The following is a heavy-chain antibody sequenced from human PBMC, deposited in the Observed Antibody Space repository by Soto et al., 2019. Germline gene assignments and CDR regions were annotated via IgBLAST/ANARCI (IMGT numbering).Heavy chain of an antibody. CDR3: ATHRYFDWLSHPDYYYYYMDV. V-gene: IGHV1-8*01. CDR1: GYTFTSYD. Sequence: ASVKVSCKASGYTFTSYDINWVRQATGQGLEWMGWMNPNSGNTGYAQKFQGRVTMTRNTSISTAYMELSSLRSEDTAVYYCATHRYFDWLSHPDYYYYYMDVWGKGTTVTVSS. J-gene: IGHJ6*03. CDR2: MNPNSGNT. D-gene: IGHD3-9*01.